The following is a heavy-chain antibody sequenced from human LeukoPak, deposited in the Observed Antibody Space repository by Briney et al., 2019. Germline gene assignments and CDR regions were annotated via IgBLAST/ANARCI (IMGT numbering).Heavy chain of an antibody. CDR2: IYYSGST. CDR1: GGSISSGDYY. Sequence: PSETLSLTSTVSGGSISSGDYYWSWIRQPPGKGLEWIGYIYYSGSTYYNPSLKSRVTMSVDTSKNQFSLKLSSVTAADTAVYYCARDSDITPYYYGMDVWGQGTTVTVSS. J-gene: IGHJ6*02. D-gene: IGHD3-3*01. CDR3: ARDSDITPYYYGMDV. V-gene: IGHV4-30-4*01.